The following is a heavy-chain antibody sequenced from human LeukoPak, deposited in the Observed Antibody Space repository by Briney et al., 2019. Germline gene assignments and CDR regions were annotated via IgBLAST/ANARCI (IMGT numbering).Heavy chain of an antibody. J-gene: IGHJ6*02. CDR1: GFTFSSYS. D-gene: IGHD2-2*01. CDR3: ARDFPPSRQHYYYYGMDV. CDR2: ISSSSSTI. V-gene: IGHV3-48*02. Sequence: GGSLRLSCAAPGFTFSSYSMNWVRQAPGKGLEWVSYISSSSSTIYYADSVKGRFTISRDNAKNSLYLQMNSLRDEDTAVYYCARDFPPSRQHYYYYGMDVWGQGTTVTVSS.